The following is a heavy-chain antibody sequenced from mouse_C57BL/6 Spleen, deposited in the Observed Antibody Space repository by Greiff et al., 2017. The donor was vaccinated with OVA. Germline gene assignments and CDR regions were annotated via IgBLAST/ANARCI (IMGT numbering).Heavy chain of an antibody. Sequence: VQGVESGPELVKPGASVKISCKASGYAFSSSWMNWVKQRPGKGLEWIGRIYPGDGDTNYNGKFKGKATLTADKSSSTAYMQLSSLTSEDSAVYFCARSGDSSGSFAYWGQGTLVTVSA. D-gene: IGHD3-2*02. CDR1: GYAFSSSW. J-gene: IGHJ3*01. CDR3: ARSGDSSGSFAY. CDR2: IYPGDGDT. V-gene: IGHV1-82*01.